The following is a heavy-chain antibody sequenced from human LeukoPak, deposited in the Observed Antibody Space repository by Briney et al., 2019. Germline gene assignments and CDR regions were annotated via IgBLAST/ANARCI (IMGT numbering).Heavy chain of an antibody. J-gene: IGHJ4*02. V-gene: IGHV3-23*01. D-gene: IGHD3-16*01. Sequence: PGGSLRLSCAASGFTFSSYWMHWVRQAPGKGLEWVSAISGSGGSTYYADSVKGRFTISRDNSKNTLYLQMNSLRAEDTAVYYCAKPQLWDLVYYFDYWGQGTLVTVSS. CDR3: AKPQLWDLVYYFDY. CDR2: ISGSGGST. CDR1: GFTFSSYW.